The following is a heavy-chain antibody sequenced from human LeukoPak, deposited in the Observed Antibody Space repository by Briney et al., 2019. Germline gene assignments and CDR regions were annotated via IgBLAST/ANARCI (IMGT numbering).Heavy chain of an antibody. Sequence: GGSLRLSCAASGFTVSSNYMSCVRQAPGKGPEWVSVIYSGGSTYYADSVKGRFTISRDNSKNTLYLQMNSLRAEDTAVYYCAREKTGAGLDYWGQGTLVTVSS. CDR1: GFTVSSNY. CDR3: AREKTGAGLDY. J-gene: IGHJ4*02. V-gene: IGHV3-66*02. CDR2: IYSGGST.